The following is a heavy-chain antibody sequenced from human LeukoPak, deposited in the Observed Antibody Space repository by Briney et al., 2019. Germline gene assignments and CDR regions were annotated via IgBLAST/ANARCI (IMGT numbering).Heavy chain of an antibody. J-gene: IGHJ6*03. CDR1: GFTFSSYS. CDR3: ARDDYDILTGYFPEAMDV. Sequence: GGSLRLSCAASGFTFSSYSMNWVRQAPGKGLEWVSSISSSSSYIYYADSVKGRFTISRDNAKNSLYLHMNSLRAEDTAVYYCARDDYDILTGYFPEAMDVWGKGTTVTVSS. D-gene: IGHD3-9*01. V-gene: IGHV3-21*01. CDR2: ISSSSSYI.